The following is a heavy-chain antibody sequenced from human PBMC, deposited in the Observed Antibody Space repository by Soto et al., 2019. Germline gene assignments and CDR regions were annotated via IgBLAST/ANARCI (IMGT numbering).Heavy chain of an antibody. CDR3: ARDMAYCSSTSCYRWFDP. CDR1: GGSISSYY. J-gene: IGHJ5*02. Sequence: SETLSLTCTVSGGSISSYYWSWIRQPPGKGLEWIGYIYYSGSTNYNPSHKSRVTISVDTSKNQFSLKLSSVTAADTAVYYCARDMAYCSSTSCYRWFDPWGQGTLVTVSS. D-gene: IGHD2-2*01. CDR2: IYYSGST. V-gene: IGHV4-59*01.